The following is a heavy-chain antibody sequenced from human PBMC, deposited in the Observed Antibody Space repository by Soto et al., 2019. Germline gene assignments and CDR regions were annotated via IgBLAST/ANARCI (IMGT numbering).Heavy chain of an antibody. Sequence: GESLKISCKGSGYSFTSYWIGWVRQMPGKGLEWMGIIYPGDSDTRYSPSFQGQVTISADKSISTAYLQWSSLKASDTAMYYCARVYNWNSDEGYFDYRGQGNHFSVCS. V-gene: IGHV5-51*01. J-gene: IGHJ4*02. CDR1: GYSFTSYW. CDR3: ARVYNWNSDEGYFDY. CDR2: IYPGDSDT. D-gene: IGHD1-7*01.